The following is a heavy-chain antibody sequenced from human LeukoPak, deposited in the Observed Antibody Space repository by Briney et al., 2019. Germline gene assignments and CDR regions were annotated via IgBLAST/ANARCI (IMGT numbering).Heavy chain of an antibody. CDR2: ISSSNSYI. Sequence: GGSLRLSCTASGFTFSGYEMNWVRQAPGKGLEWVSYISSSNSYIYYADSVKGRFTISRDNAKNSLYLQMNSLRAEDTAVYYCARGDAFDIWGQGTMVTVSS. CDR3: ARGDAFDI. CDR1: GFTFSGYE. V-gene: IGHV3-21*05. J-gene: IGHJ3*02.